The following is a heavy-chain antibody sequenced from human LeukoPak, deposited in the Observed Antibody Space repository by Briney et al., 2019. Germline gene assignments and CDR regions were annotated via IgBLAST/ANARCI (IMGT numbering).Heavy chain of an antibody. J-gene: IGHJ4*02. D-gene: IGHD5-18*01. CDR2: ISWNSGSI. V-gene: IGHV3-9*01. Sequence: GGSLRLSCAASGFTFDDYAMHWVRQAPGKGLEWVSGISWNSGSIGYADSVKGRFTTSRDNAKNSLYLQMNSLRPEDTALYYCTKDSVAMVTTSDYWGQGTLVTVSS. CDR3: TKDSVAMVTTSDY. CDR1: GFTFDDYA.